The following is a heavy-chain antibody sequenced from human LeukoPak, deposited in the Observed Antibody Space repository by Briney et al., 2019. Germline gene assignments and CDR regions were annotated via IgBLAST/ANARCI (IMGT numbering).Heavy chain of an antibody. CDR1: GGSISSSNW. V-gene: IGHV4-4*02. CDR3: ARDLSLWFGELFVRSAYYYGMDV. Sequence: SGTLSLTCAVSGGSISSSNWWSWVRQPPGKGLEWIGEIYHSGSTNYNPSLKSRVTISVDKSKNQFSLKLSSVTAADTAVYYCARDLSLWFGELFVRSAYYYGMDVWGQGTTVTVSS. CDR2: IYHSGST. J-gene: IGHJ6*02. D-gene: IGHD3-10*01.